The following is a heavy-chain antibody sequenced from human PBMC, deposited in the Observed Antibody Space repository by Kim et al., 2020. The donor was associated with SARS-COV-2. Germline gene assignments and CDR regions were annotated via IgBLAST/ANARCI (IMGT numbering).Heavy chain of an antibody. D-gene: IGHD1-26*01. V-gene: IGHV1-46*01. CDR1: GYTFTTYY. J-gene: IGHJ3*02. CDR2: INPSHGST. Sequence: ASVKVSCKASGYTFTTYYMHWVRQAPGQGLEWMGIINPSHGSTSYAQKFQGRVTMTRDTSTGTVYMALSSLRSEDTAVYYCARSDHVVGATFYGAFEIWGQGTMVTVSS. CDR3: ARSDHVVGATFYGAFEI.